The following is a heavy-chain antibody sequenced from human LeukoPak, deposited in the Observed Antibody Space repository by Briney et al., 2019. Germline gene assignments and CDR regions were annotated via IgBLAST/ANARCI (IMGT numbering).Heavy chain of an antibody. J-gene: IGHJ4*02. CDR2: ISSSSSYI. Sequence: GGSLRLSCAASGFTFSSYTMNWVRQALGKGLEWVSSISSSSSYIYYADSVKGRFTISRDNTKNSLYLQMNSLRVEDTAVYYCARDPSGHPEFDYWGQGTLVTVSS. D-gene: IGHD2-15*01. CDR1: GFTFSSYT. V-gene: IGHV3-21*01. CDR3: ARDPSGHPEFDY.